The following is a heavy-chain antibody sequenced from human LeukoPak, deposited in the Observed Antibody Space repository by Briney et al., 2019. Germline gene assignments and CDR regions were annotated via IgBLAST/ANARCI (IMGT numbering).Heavy chain of an antibody. V-gene: IGHV4-4*02. CDR2: INHSGST. CDR1: GGSISRSNW. CDR3: ARHGYYGSGSYYRRVYNWFDP. J-gene: IGHJ5*02. D-gene: IGHD3-10*01. Sequence: PSGTLSLTCAVSGGSISRSNWWSWVRQPPGKGLEWIGEINHSGSTNYNPSLKSRVTISVDTSKNQFSLKLSSVTAADTAVYYCARHGYYGSGSYYRRVYNWFDPWGQGTLVTVSS.